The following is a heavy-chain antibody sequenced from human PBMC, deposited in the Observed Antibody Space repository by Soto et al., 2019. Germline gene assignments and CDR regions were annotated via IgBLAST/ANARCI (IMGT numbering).Heavy chain of an antibody. CDR2: ISDDGTNK. Sequence: QVQLVESGGGVVQPGRSLRLSCAASGFTFSSYAMHWVRQAPGKGLEWVAVISDDGTNKDYADSVKGRFSISRDKSKRTMDLQMGSLRPEDTAVYYCARDGSYYDVLTEHYFDVWGQGTLVSVSA. CDR3: ARDGSYYDVLTEHYFDV. J-gene: IGHJ4*02. V-gene: IGHV3-30*04. D-gene: IGHD3-9*01. CDR1: GFTFSSYA.